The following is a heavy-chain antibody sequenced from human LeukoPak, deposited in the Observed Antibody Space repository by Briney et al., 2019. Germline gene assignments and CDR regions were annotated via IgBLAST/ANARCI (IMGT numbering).Heavy chain of an antibody. CDR2: IIPIFGTA. Sequence: SVKVSCKASGGTFTSYAISWVRQAPGQGLEWMGGIIPIFGTANYAQKFQGRVTITTDESTSTAYMELSTLRSADTPVYYCARVWQWLSYPPPHYYYMDVWGKGTTVTVSS. CDR3: ARVWQWLSYPPPHYYYMDV. D-gene: IGHD6-19*01. V-gene: IGHV1-69*05. CDR1: GGTFTSYA. J-gene: IGHJ6*03.